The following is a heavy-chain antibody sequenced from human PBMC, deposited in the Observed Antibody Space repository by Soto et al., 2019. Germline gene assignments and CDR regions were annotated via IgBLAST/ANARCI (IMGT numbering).Heavy chain of an antibody. CDR1: GYSFTSYW. CDR3: ARLNGITMVRGVIGY. J-gene: IGHJ4*02. V-gene: IGHV5-10-1*01. Sequence: GESLKISCKGSGYSFTSYWISWVRQMPGKGLEWMGRIDPSDSYTNYSPSFQGHVTISADKSISTAYLQWSSLKASDTAMYYCARLNGITMVRGVIGYWGQGTLVTVSS. CDR2: IDPSDSYT. D-gene: IGHD3-10*01.